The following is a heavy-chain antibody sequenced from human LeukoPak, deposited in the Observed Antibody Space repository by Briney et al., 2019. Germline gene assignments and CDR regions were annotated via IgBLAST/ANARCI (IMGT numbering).Heavy chain of an antibody. J-gene: IGHJ4*02. CDR3: ARHHKVRNADSYGPY. D-gene: IGHD5-18*01. CDR1: GGSISSYY. CDR2: IYYSGST. Sequence: PSETLSLTCTVSGGSISSYYWSWLRQPPGKGLEWIGYIYYSGSTNYNPSLKSRVTISVDTSKNQFSLKLSSVTAADTAVYYCARHHKVRNADSYGPYWGQGTLVTVSS. V-gene: IGHV4-59*01.